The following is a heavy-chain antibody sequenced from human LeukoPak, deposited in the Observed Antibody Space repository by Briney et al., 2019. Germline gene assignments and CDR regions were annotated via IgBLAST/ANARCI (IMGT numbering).Heavy chain of an antibody. V-gene: IGHV4-31*03. J-gene: IGHJ5*02. Sequence: SETLSLTCTVSGGSISSGGYYWSWIRQHPGKGLEWIGYIYYSGSTYYNPSLKSRVTISVDTSKNQFSLKLSSVTAADTAVYYCARWSRPTTVTNWFDPWGQGTLVTVSS. D-gene: IGHD4-17*01. CDR2: IYYSGST. CDR3: ARWSRPTTVTNWFDP. CDR1: GGSISSGGYY.